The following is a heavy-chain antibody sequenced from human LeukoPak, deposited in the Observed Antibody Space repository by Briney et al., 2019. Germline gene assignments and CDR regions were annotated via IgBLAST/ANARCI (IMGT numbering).Heavy chain of an antibody. Sequence: SETLSLTCTVSGGSISSSSYYWGWIRQPPGKGLEWIGRIYYSGSTYYNPSLKSRVTVSVDTSKNQFSLKLSSVTAADTAVYYCARDYDYVWGSYRHNFDYWGQGTLVTVSS. CDR3: ARDYDYVWGSYRHNFDY. V-gene: IGHV4-39*02. D-gene: IGHD3-16*02. CDR2: IYYSGST. CDR1: GGSISSSSYY. J-gene: IGHJ4*02.